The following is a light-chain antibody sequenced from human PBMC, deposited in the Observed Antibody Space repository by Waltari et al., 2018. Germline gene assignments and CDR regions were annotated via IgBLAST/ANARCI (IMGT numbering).Light chain of an antibody. CDR1: QSVLYSSNNKNY. Sequence: DIVMTQSPDSLAVSLGERATINCKSSQSVLYSSNNKNYLAWYQQKPGQPPKLIIYWASTRESGVPDRFSGSGSGTDFTLPISSLQAEDVAVYYCQQYYSIPYTFGQGTKLEIK. CDR2: WAS. CDR3: QQYYSIPYT. J-gene: IGKJ2*01. V-gene: IGKV4-1*01.